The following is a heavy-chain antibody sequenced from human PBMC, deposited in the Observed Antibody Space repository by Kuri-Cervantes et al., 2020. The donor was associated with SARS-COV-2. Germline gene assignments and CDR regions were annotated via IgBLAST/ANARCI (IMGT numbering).Heavy chain of an antibody. V-gene: IGHV3-30-3*01. J-gene: IGHJ4*02. CDR1: GFTFSSYA. Sequence: GGSLRLSCAASGFTFSSYAMHWVRQAPGKGLEWVAVISYDGSNKYYADSVKGRFTISRDDSKNMAYLQMNSLKTDDTAVYYCTTLIDYWGQGALVTVSS. CDR3: TTLIDY. CDR2: ISYDGSNK.